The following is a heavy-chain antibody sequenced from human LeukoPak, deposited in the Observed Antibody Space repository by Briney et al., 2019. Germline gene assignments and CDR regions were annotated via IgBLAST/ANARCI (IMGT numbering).Heavy chain of an antibody. CDR1: GFTFDDYA. Sequence: GRSLRLSCAASGFTFDDYAMHWVRQAPGKGLEWVSGISWNSGSIGYADSVKGRFTISRDNAKNSLYLQMNSLRAEDTALYYCAKFRVLYGMDVWGQGTTVTVSS. V-gene: IGHV3-9*01. CDR3: AKFRVLYGMDV. CDR2: ISWNSGSI. J-gene: IGHJ6*02.